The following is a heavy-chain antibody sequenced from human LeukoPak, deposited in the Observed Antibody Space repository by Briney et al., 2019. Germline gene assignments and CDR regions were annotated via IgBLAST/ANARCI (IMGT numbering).Heavy chain of an antibody. V-gene: IGHV3-21*01. D-gene: IGHD3-3*01. CDR2: ISSSRSYI. Sequence: GGSLRLSCAVSGFTFSSYSMSWVRQAPGKGLEWVSSISSSRSYIYYADSVKGRFTISRDTAKNSLYLQMNSLRAEDTAVYYCARDYDFWSGLDCWGQGTLVTVSS. J-gene: IGHJ4*02. CDR1: GFTFSSYS. CDR3: ARDYDFWSGLDC.